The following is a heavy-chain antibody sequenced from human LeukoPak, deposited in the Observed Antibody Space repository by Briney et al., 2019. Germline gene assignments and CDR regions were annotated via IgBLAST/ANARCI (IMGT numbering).Heavy chain of an antibody. CDR1: GGSISSGDYY. CDR3: ARGRGGYNMPPGY. Sequence: PSETLSLTCTVSGGSISSGDYYWSWIRQPPGKGLEWIGYIYYSGNTYYNSSLKRRVTISVDTTENQFSLKLSSVTAADTAVYYCARGRGGYNMPPGYWGQGTLVTVSS. J-gene: IGHJ4*02. V-gene: IGHV4-30-4*01. CDR2: IYYSGNT. D-gene: IGHD5-24*01.